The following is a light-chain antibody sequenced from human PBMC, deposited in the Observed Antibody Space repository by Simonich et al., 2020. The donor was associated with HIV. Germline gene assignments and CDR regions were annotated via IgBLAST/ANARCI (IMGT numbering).Light chain of an antibody. CDR2: GAS. V-gene: IGKV3-15*01. J-gene: IGKJ2*01. CDR1: QSVSSD. Sequence: EIVLTQSPATLSLSPGERATLSCRASQSVSSDLAWYHQEPGQAPRLLIYGASTRATGIPARFSGSGSGTEFTLTISSMQSEDFAVYYCQQYNNWPLYTFGQGTKLESK. CDR3: QQYNNWPLYT.